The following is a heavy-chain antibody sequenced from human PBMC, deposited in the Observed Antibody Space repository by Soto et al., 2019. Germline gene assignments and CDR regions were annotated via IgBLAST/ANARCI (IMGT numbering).Heavy chain of an antibody. J-gene: IGHJ4*02. V-gene: IGHV1-18*01. CDR2: ISAYNGNT. CDR1: GYTFTSYG. Sequence: ASVKVSCKASGYTFTSYGISWVRQAPGQGLEWMGWISAYNGNTNYAQKLQGRGTMTTDTSTSTAYMELRSLRSDDTAVYYCARGGGYCSSTSCYRSYFDYWGQGTLVTVSS. CDR3: ARGGGYCSSTSCYRSYFDY. D-gene: IGHD2-2*02.